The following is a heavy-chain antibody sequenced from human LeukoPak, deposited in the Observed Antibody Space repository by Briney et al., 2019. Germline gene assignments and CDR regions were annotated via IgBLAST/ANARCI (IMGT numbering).Heavy chain of an antibody. CDR2: ITPILGIA. CDR3: ARIDRTFDY. D-gene: IGHD1-14*01. J-gene: IGHJ4*02. Sequence: GASVKASCKASGGTFSSYAISWVRQAPGQGLEWMGRITPILGIANYAQKFQGRVTITADKSTSTAYMELSSLRSEDTAVYYCARIDRTFDYWGQGTLVTVSS. V-gene: IGHV1-69*04. CDR1: GGTFSSYA.